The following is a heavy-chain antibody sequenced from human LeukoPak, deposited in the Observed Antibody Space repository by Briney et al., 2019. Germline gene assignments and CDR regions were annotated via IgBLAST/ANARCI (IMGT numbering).Heavy chain of an antibody. CDR3: STASPYYGSGTTSPDS. D-gene: IGHD3-10*01. CDR1: GFPFSNAW. V-gene: IGHV3-15*01. J-gene: IGHJ4*02. Sequence: GGSLRLSCAASGFPFSNAWMSWVRQAPGKGLEWVGRIKSKTDGGKTDYAAPVQGRFSISRDDSENTLYLRMNGLNTEDTAVYYCSTASPYYGSGTTSPDSWGQGTLVVVSS. CDR2: IKSKTDGGKT.